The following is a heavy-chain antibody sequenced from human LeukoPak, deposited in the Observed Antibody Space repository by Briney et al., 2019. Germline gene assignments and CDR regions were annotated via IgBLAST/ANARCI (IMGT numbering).Heavy chain of an antibody. V-gene: IGHV1-3*03. J-gene: IGHJ3*02. D-gene: IGHD3-22*01. CDR1: GGTFSSYA. Sequence: GASVKVSCKASGGTFSSYAISWVRQAPGQRLEWMGWINAGNGNTKYSQEFQGRVTITRDTSASTAYMELSSLRSEDMAVYYCARGGYYDSSGYYGAFDIWGQGTMVTVSS. CDR2: INAGNGNT. CDR3: ARGGYYDSSGYYGAFDI.